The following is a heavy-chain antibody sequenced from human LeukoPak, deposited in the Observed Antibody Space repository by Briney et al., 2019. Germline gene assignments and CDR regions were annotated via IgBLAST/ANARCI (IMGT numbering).Heavy chain of an antibody. D-gene: IGHD1-26*01. CDR2: IYSGGNT. CDR3: ARDRVGATTNFDY. CDR1: GFTVSSNY. J-gene: IGHJ4*02. V-gene: IGHV3-53*01. Sequence: GGSLRLSCAASGFTVSSNYMSWVRQAPGKGLDWVSVIYSGGNTYYADSVKGRFTISRDDSKNTLYLQMNSLRAEDTAVYYCARDRVGATTNFDYWGQGTLVTVSS.